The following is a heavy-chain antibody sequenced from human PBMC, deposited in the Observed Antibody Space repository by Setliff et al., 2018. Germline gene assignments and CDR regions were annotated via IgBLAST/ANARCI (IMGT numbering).Heavy chain of an antibody. Sequence: GGSLRLSCAASGFTFSSFWMSWVRQSPGKGLEWVANINQDGSGKYYVDSVKGRFTISRDNSKNTLFLHMNNLRPEDTALYYCAKVQESIVGALEYWGQGALVTVSS. CDR2: INQDGSGK. V-gene: IGHV3-7*01. CDR1: GFTFSSFW. J-gene: IGHJ4*02. D-gene: IGHD1-26*01. CDR3: AKVQESIVGALEY.